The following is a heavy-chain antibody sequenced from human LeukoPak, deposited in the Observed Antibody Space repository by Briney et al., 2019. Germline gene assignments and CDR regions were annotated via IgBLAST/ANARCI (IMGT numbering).Heavy chain of an antibody. CDR1: GGSMSSSY. V-gene: IGHV4-59*12. CDR2: IYHSGST. Sequence: PSETLSLTCTVSGGSMSSSYWSWMRQPPGKGLEWIGYIYHSGSTNYNPSLKSRVTISVDTSKNQFSLKLSSVTAADTAVYYCAGDTVDIGYYYYMDVWGKGTTVTVSS. CDR3: AGDTVDIGYYYYMDV. J-gene: IGHJ6*03.